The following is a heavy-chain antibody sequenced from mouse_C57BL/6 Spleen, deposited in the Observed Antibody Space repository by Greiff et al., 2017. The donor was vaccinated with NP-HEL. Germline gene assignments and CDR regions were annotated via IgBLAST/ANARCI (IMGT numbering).Heavy chain of an antibody. CDR1: GYSITSGYY. CDR3: ARDLFGYGSSHWYFDV. Sequence: EVHLVESGPGLVKPSQSLSLTCSVTGYSITSGYYWNWIRQFPGNKLEWMGYISYDGSNNYNPSLKNRISITRDTSKNQFFLKLNSVTTEDTATYYCARDLFGYGSSHWYFDVWGTGTTVTVSS. J-gene: IGHJ1*03. CDR2: ISYDGSN. V-gene: IGHV3-6*01. D-gene: IGHD1-1*01.